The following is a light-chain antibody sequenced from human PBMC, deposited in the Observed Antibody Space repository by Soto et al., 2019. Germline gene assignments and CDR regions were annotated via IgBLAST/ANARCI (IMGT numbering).Light chain of an antibody. CDR2: EDN. Sequence: NFMLTQPHSVSESPGKTVIISCTRSSGSIASNYVQWYQQRPGCSPTTVIYEDNQRPSGVPDRFSGSIDSSSNSASLTISGLETEDEADYYCQSYDATNQVFSGGTKLTVL. V-gene: IGLV6-57*01. CDR1: SGSIASNY. CDR3: QSYDATNQV. J-gene: IGLJ3*02.